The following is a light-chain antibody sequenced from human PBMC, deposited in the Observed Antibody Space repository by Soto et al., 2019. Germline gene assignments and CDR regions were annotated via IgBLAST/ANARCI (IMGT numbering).Light chain of an antibody. Sequence: DIQMTQSPSSLSASVGDRVTITCPASQDITNYLNWYQQKPGRAPRLLLYDAASLETGVPSRFSGSGSGTDFTLTISSLQPEDFATYYCQHYDHLPITFGQGTRLEIK. CDR3: QHYDHLPIT. CDR2: DAA. CDR1: QDITNY. J-gene: IGKJ5*01. V-gene: IGKV1-33*01.